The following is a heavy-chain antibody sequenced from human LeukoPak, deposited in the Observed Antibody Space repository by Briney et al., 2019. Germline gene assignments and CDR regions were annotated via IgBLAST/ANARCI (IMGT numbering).Heavy chain of an antibody. D-gene: IGHD5-18*01. CDR2: IRYDGSNK. J-gene: IGHJ5*02. V-gene: IGHV3-30*02. CDR3: AKDKIQLWLLNGRMPWFDP. Sequence: GGSLRLSCAASGFTFSSYAMHWVRQAPGKGLEWVAFIRYDGSNKYYADSVKGRFTISRGNSKNTLYLQMNSLRAEDTAVYYCAKDKIQLWLLNGRMPWFDPWGQGTLVTVSS. CDR1: GFTFSSYA.